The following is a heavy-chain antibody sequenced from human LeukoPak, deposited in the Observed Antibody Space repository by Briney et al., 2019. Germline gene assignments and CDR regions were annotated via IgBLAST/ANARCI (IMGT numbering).Heavy chain of an antibody. CDR3: ARESVQLWPSYCYYMDV. V-gene: IGHV3-48*03. J-gene: IGHJ6*03. CDR1: GFTFSSYE. Sequence: PGGSLRLSCAASGFTFSSYEMNWVRQAPGKGLEWVSYISSSGSTIYYADSVKGRFTISRDNAKNSLYLQMNSLRAEDTAVYYCARESVQLWPSYCYYMDVWGKGTTVTVSS. CDR2: ISSSGSTI. D-gene: IGHD5-18*01.